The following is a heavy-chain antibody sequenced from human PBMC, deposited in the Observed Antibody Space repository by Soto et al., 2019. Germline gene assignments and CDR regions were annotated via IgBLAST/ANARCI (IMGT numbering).Heavy chain of an antibody. CDR1: GFTFSNTW. CDR2: IKSKTDGGTT. J-gene: IGHJ4*01. D-gene: IGHD2-8*01. V-gene: IGHV3-15*07. Sequence: GGSLRLSCAASGFTFSNTWINWVRQAPGKGLEWVGRIKSKTDGGTTDYAEPVKGRFAISRDESNNMVYLQMNSLKIEDTAVYYCTTDSYSTILIVRFDYWAHGPLVTVSS. CDR3: TTDSYSTILIVRFDY.